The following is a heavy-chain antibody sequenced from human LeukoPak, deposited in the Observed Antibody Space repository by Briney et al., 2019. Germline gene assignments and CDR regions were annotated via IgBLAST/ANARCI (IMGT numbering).Heavy chain of an antibody. J-gene: IGHJ5*02. CDR3: ARDFGQGYCSGGSCQNWFDP. CDR2: TYYRSKWYN. CDR1: GDSVSSNSAA. D-gene: IGHD2-15*01. V-gene: IGHV6-1*01. Sequence: SQTLSLTCAISGDSVSSNSAAWNWIRQSPSRGLKWLGRTYYRSKWYNDYAVSVKSRITINPDTSKNQFSLQLNSVTPEDTAVYYCARDFGQGYCSGGSCQNWFDPWGQGTLVTVSS.